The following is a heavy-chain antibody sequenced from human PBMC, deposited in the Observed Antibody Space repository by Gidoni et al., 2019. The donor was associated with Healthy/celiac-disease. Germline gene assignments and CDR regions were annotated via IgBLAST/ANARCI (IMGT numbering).Heavy chain of an antibody. CDR3: ARGHGWFGELLGWFDP. V-gene: IGHV1-46*01. CDR2: INPRGGST. D-gene: IGHD3-10*01. CDR1: GYTFTSYY. J-gene: IGHJ5*02. Sequence: QVQLVQSGAEVKKPGASVKVSCKASGYTFTSYYMHWVRQAPGQGLEWMGIINPRGGSTSYAQKCQGRVTMTRDTSTSTVYMELSSLRSEDTAVYYCARGHGWFGELLGWFDPWGQGTLVTVSS.